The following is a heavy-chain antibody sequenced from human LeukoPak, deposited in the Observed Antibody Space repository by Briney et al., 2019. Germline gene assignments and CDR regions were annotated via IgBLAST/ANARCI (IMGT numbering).Heavy chain of an antibody. CDR3: ARVSPENYFDY. D-gene: IGHD6-13*01. J-gene: IGHJ4*02. CDR1: GGTFSSYA. CDR2: IIPILGIA. V-gene: IGHV1-69*04. Sequence: GASVKVSCKASGGTFSSYAISWVRQAPGQGLEWMGRIIPILGIANYAQKFQGRVTITADKPTSTAYMELSSLRSEDTAVYYCARVSPENYFDYWGQGTLVTVSS.